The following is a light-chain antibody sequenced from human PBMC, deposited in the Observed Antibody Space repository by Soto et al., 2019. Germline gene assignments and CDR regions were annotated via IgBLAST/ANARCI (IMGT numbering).Light chain of an antibody. V-gene: IGKV3-11*01. Sequence: ETVLTQSPATLSLSPGERATLSCRASQSISSYLAWYQQKPGQAPRLLLYDVSNRAPGIPARFSGSGSGTDFTPYISSLGAEDFAVYYCQQRSNWPPFTFGPGTKLDIK. CDR3: QQRSNWPPFT. J-gene: IGKJ3*01. CDR2: DVS. CDR1: QSISSY.